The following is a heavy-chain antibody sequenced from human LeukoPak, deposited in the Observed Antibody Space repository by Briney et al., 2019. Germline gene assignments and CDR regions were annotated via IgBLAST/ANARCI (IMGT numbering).Heavy chain of an antibody. CDR2: IYHSGST. J-gene: IGHJ3*02. V-gene: IGHV4-38-2*02. CDR3: ARALSGFDAFDI. CDR1: GYSISSGYY. Sequence: SETLSLTCTVSGYSISSGYYWGWIRQLPGKGLEWIGSIYHSGSTYYNPSLKSRVTISVDTSKNQFSLKLSSVTAADTAVYYCARALSGFDAFDIWGQGTMVTVSS. D-gene: IGHD3-3*01.